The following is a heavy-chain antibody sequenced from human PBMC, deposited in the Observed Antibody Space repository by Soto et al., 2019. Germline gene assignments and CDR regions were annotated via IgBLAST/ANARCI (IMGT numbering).Heavy chain of an antibody. V-gene: IGHV1-2*02. CDR3: ARTGYGGPDDAFDI. CDR1: GYTFTGYY. Sequence: PVASVKVSCKASGYTFTGYYMHWVRQAPGQGLEWMGWINPNSGGTNYAQKFQGRVTMTRDTSISTAYMELSRLRSDDTAVYYCARTGYGGPDDAFDIWGQGTMVTVSS. D-gene: IGHD3-16*01. CDR2: INPNSGGT. J-gene: IGHJ3*02.